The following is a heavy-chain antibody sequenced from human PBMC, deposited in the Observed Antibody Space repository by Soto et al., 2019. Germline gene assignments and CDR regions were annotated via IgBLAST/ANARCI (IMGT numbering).Heavy chain of an antibody. Sequence: QLVESGGGLVQPGGSLKLSCAASGFSFSGSAMHWVRQASGKGLEWVGRIRSKANSYATAYAASVKGRFTISRDDSKNTAYLQMNSLKTEDTAVYYCTSTAMVTGMDVWGQGTTVTVSS. D-gene: IGHD5-18*01. CDR3: TSTAMVTGMDV. CDR1: GFSFSGSA. CDR2: IRSKANSYAT. J-gene: IGHJ6*02. V-gene: IGHV3-73*02.